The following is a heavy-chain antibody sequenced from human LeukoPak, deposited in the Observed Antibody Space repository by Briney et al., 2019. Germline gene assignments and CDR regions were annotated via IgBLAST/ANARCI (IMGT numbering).Heavy chain of an antibody. CDR3: VGDPPNSGYAFQV. D-gene: IGHD3-22*01. V-gene: IGHV3-74*01. CDR1: GFTFSSYW. CDR2: INSDGSST. J-gene: IGHJ3*01. Sequence: HPGGSLRLSCAASGFTFSSYWMHWVRQAPGKGLVWVSRINSDGSSTSYADSVKGRFTISRDNSKNMVYLQMNSLRAEDTALYYCVGDPPNSGYAFQVWGHGTVVTVSS.